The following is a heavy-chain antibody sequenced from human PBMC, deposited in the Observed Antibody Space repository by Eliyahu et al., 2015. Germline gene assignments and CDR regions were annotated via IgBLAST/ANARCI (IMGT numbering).Heavy chain of an antibody. CDR2: ISGSGDST. V-gene: IGHV3-23*01. Sequence: EVQLLESGGGLVQPGGSLRLSCAASGFTFNNYAMSWVRQAPGKGLGWVSGISGSGDSTYYADSVKGRFTISRDNSKNFLYLQMDSLRAEDTALYYCAKHKALTAGSFDHWGQGTLVTVSS. CDR3: AKHKALTAGSFDH. J-gene: IGHJ4*02. CDR1: GFTFNNYA.